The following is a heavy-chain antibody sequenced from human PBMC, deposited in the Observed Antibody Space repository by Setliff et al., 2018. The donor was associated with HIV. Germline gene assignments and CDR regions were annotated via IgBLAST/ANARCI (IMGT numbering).Heavy chain of an antibody. CDR1: GGSISSSSYY. CDR2: IYYSGST. Sequence: SETLSLTCTVSGGSISSSSYYWGWIRQPPGKGLEWIGSIYYSGSTYYSPSFQGQVTFSADKSINTAYLQWSGLKASSTAIYYCARLPGGSVYYVDYWGQGTLVTVSS. CDR3: ARLPGGSVYYVDY. D-gene: IGHD3-10*01. V-gene: IGHV4-39*07. J-gene: IGHJ4*02.